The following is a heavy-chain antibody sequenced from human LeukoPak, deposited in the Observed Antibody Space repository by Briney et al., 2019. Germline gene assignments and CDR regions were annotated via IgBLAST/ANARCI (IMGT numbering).Heavy chain of an antibody. CDR1: GFRFDGHG. J-gene: IGHJ4*02. CDR2: INWHGSSK. CDR3: ARAAGGYYDSTWTSAEFDY. Sequence: GGSLRLSCAASGFRFDGHGMSWVRQAPGKGPEWVSGINWHGSSKGYADSVKGRFTISRDNAKNSLYLQMNSLRAEDTALYYCARAAGGYYDSTWTSAEFDYWGRGTLVAVSS. V-gene: IGHV3-20*04. D-gene: IGHD3-9*01.